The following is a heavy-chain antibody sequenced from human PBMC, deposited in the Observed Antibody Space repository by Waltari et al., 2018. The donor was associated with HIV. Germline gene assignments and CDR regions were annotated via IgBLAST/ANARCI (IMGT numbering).Heavy chain of an antibody. CDR3: TRGGYGRGGSNVDTAIKWFDP. Sequence: VQLAPSAAEAQKPGASVQFSSTPSASTPTTFAIHSFPHSPPHRLEWMGWRNPKRGNTGYAQKCQGRVTMTRNTSISTAYMELSSLRSDDTAVYYCTRGGYGRGGSNVDTAIKWFDPWGQGTLVTVSS. CDR2: RNPKRGNT. CDR1: ASTPTTFA. D-gene: IGHD5-18*01. J-gene: IGHJ5*02. V-gene: IGHV1-8*01.